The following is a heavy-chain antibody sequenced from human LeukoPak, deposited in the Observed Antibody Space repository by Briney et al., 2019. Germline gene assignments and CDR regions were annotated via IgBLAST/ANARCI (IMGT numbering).Heavy chain of an antibody. D-gene: IGHD3/OR15-3a*01. Sequence: GGSLRLSCVASGFTFSDHYMSWIRQAPGKGLERISYITSSSTYTNYADSVKGRFTISRDNAKNSLYLQMNSLRAEDTAVYYCARDLDHNMDVWGQGTTVTVSS. V-gene: IGHV3-11*06. CDR1: GFTFSDHY. J-gene: IGHJ6*02. CDR2: ITSSSTYT. CDR3: ARDLDHNMDV.